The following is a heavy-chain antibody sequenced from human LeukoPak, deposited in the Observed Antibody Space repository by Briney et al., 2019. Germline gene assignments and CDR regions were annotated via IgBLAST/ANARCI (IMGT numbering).Heavy chain of an antibody. V-gene: IGHV4-39*07. CDR2: TYYSGKS. Sequence: PSETLSLTCTVSGGSIGSDSYSWGWIRQPPGKGLEWIASTYYSGKSYYKVSLKSRVTISVDTSKNQFSLKLSSVTAADTAVYYCARERAGKSIAAHFDYWGQGTLVTVSS. CDR1: GGSIGSDSYS. J-gene: IGHJ4*02. CDR3: ARERAGKSIAAHFDY. D-gene: IGHD6-6*01.